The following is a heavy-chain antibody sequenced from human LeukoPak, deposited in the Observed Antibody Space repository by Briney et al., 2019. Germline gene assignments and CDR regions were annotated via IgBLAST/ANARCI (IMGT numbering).Heavy chain of an antibody. J-gene: IGHJ4*02. V-gene: IGHV4-39*01. CDR1: GGSISSSSYY. Sequence: SETLSLTCTVSGGSISSSSYYWGWIRQPPGKGLEWIGSIYYSGSTYYNPSLKRRVTISVDTSKNQFSLKLSSVTAADTAVYYCAARGVTYYDILTGYPFDYWGQGTLVTVSS. CDR3: AARGVTYYDILTGYPFDY. CDR2: IYYSGST. D-gene: IGHD3-9*01.